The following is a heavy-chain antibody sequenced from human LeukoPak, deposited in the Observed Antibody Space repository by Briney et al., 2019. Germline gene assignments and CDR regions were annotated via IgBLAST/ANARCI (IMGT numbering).Heavy chain of an antibody. CDR2: ISYDGSNK. Sequence: GGSLRLSCAASGFTFSSYAMHWVRQAPGKGLEWVAVISYDGSNKYYAGSVKGRFTISRDNSKNTLYLQMNSLRAEDTAVYYCARDRGSSSSELDYWGQGTLVTVSS. J-gene: IGHJ4*02. D-gene: IGHD6-6*01. V-gene: IGHV3-30*04. CDR1: GFTFSSYA. CDR3: ARDRGSSSSELDY.